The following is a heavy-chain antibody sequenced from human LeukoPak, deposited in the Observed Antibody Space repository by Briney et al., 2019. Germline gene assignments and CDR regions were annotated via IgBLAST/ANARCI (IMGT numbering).Heavy chain of an antibody. CDR2: INWNGGST. V-gene: IGHV3-20*04. J-gene: IGHJ4*02. CDR3: ARVASSGWSDY. D-gene: IGHD6-19*01. CDR1: GFTFSSYA. Sequence: LAGGSLRLSCAASGFTFSSYAMSWVRQAPGKGLEWVSGINWNGGSTGYADSVKGRFTISRDNAKNSLYLQMNSLRAEDTAVYYCARVASSGWSDYWGQGTLVTVSS.